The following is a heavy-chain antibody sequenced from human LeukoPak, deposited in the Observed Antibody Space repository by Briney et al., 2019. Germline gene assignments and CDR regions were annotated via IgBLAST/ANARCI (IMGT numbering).Heavy chain of an antibody. D-gene: IGHD1-26*01. Sequence: GKSLKISCKGSGYSFTTYWIAWVRQMPGKGLEWMGVIYPGDSDTSYSPSFQGQVTLSADKSISTAYLQWSSLKASDTAIYYCARALVGAATLSYWGQGTLVTVSS. CDR2: IYPGDSDT. J-gene: IGHJ4*02. V-gene: IGHV5-51*01. CDR3: ARALVGAATLSY. CDR1: GYSFTTYW.